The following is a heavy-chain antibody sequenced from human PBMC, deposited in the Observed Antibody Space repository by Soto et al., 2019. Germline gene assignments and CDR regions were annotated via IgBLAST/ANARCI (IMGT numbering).Heavy chain of an antibody. V-gene: IGHV3-23*01. J-gene: IGHJ4*02. CDR3: ATAGAKTIWNFDF. CDR2: ISQTGANT. D-gene: IGHD1-26*01. Sequence: EVQLLESGGDLIQPGGSLRLSCLASGFTFASCGMNWDRQAPGKGLEWVAGISQTGANTYYADSVRGRFIISRDNSRNTVSLEMNSLRGEDSALYYCATAGAKTIWNFDFWGQGTKVIVSS. CDR1: GFTFASCG.